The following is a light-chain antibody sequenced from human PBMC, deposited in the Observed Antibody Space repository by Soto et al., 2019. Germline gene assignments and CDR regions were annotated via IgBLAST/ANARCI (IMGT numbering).Light chain of an antibody. CDR2: AAS. V-gene: IGKV1-39*01. CDR3: QQSHSSPPT. Sequence: DIQMTQSPSTLSASVGDRVIITCRASQSISNHLNWYQQKPGKAPKLLIFAASSLQSWVTSRFSGSKSGPDFTLTISSRQPEYFATSYRQQSHSSPPTFGQGTKVDIK. J-gene: IGKJ1*01. CDR1: QSISNH.